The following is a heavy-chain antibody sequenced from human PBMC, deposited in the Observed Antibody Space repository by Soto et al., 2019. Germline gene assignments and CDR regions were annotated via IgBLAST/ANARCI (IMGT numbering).Heavy chain of an antibody. CDR2: IWYDGTNK. J-gene: IGHJ4*02. CDR1: GFTFSSYG. CDR3: ARGPRAVVPAASFDY. D-gene: IGHD2-2*01. V-gene: IGHV3-33*01. Sequence: GSLRLSCAASGFTFSSYGMHWVRQAPGKGLEWVAVIWYDGTNKYYADSVKGRFTISRDNSKNTLYLQLSSLRAEDTAVYYCARGPRAVVPAASFDYWGQGTLVTVSS.